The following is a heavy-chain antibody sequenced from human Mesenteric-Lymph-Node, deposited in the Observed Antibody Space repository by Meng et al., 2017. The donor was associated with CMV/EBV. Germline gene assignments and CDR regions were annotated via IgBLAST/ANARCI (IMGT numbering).Heavy chain of an antibody. J-gene: IGHJ6*02. D-gene: IGHD4-23*01. CDR1: GFTFNDYN. CDR2: ISSSGTTI. Sequence: GESLKISCAASGFTFNDYNMNWVRQAPGKGLEWVSYISSSGTTIYYADSVKGRFTISRDNAKISLYLQMNSLRAEDTAVYYCARDTYGGNSAYYYGMGVWGHGTTVTVSS. V-gene: IGHV3-11*01. CDR3: ARDTYGGNSAYYYGMGV.